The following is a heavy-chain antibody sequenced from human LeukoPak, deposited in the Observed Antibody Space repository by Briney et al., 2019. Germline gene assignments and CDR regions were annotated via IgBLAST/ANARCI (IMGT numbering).Heavy chain of an antibody. D-gene: IGHD4-17*01. CDR1: GGSFSGYY. Sequence: PSETLSLTCAVYGGSFSGYYWSWIRQHPGKGLEWIGYIYYSGSTYYNPSLKSRVTISVDTSKKQFSLKLRSVTAADTAVYYCAREVTTVTYYGMDVWGQGTTVTVSS. CDR3: AREVTTVTYYGMDV. J-gene: IGHJ6*02. V-gene: IGHV4-31*11. CDR2: IYYSGST.